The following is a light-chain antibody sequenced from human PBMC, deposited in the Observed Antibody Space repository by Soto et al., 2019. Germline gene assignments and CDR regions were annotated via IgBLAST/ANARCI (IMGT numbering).Light chain of an antibody. V-gene: IGLV2-14*01. CDR1: SSDVGGYNY. CDR3: SSYSDNTSLGV. CDR2: DVN. J-gene: IGLJ7*01. Sequence: QSVLTQPASVSGSPGQSITISCTGTSSDVGGYNYVSWYQQFPGKAPKLIIYDVNNRPSGVSNRFSGSKSGNTASLTISGLQAEDEGDYHCSSYSDNTSLGVFGGGTQLTVL.